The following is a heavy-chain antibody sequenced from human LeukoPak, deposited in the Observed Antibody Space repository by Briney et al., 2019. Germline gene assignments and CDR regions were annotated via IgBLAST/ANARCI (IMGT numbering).Heavy chain of an antibody. Sequence: VASVQVSCKASGGTFSSYAISWVRQAPGQGLEWMGGIISIYGTANYAQKFQGRVTITADESTSTAYMELSSLRSEDTAVYYCARGIGYYFDYWGQGTLVTVSS. CDR3: ARGIGYYFDY. J-gene: IGHJ4*02. CDR2: IISIYGTA. CDR1: GGTFSSYA. D-gene: IGHD1-26*01. V-gene: IGHV1-69*13.